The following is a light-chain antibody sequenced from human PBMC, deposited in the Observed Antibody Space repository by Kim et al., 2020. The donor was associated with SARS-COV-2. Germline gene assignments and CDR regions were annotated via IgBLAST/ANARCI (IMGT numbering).Light chain of an antibody. CDR2: DVS. Sequence: GQSIPISCTGTSVVVGYYNSCSWYQHHPGKAPKLIIYDVSGRASGVSNRFSGSQSGNTASLTISGLRAEDEADYYCSSHTTSSTYVFGSGTKVTVL. CDR1: SVVVGYYNS. CDR3: SSHTTSSTYV. J-gene: IGLJ1*01. V-gene: IGLV2-14*01.